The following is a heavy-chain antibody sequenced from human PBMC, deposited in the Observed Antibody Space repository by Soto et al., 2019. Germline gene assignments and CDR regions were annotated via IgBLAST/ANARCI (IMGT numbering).Heavy chain of an antibody. CDR2: IFNSRIT. CDR1: GASVTSDTYY. CDR3: ARSTQFCSSTSCYTTGDTFDI. V-gene: IGHV4-61*01. D-gene: IGHD2-2*02. J-gene: IGHJ3*02. Sequence: SETLSLTCTVSGASVTSDTYYWSWIRLPPGKGLEWIGYIFNSRITNYNPALKSRGTISADTSKSQFSLKLGSVTAADTAVYFCARSTQFCSSTSCYTTGDTFDIWGQGTMVTVSS.